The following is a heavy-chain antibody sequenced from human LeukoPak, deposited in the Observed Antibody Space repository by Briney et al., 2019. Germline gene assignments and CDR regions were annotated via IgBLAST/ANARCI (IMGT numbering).Heavy chain of an antibody. CDR3: ARDQARNFDY. Sequence: PGGALRFSCAASGFTFRSYSMTWLRQAPGKGLEWVSTISSHAIYIYYADSVKGRFTISRDNAKNSLYLQMNSLRAEDTAVYYCARDQARNFDYWGQGTLVTVSS. CDR2: ISSHAIYI. J-gene: IGHJ4*02. CDR1: GFTFRSYS. D-gene: IGHD6-6*01. V-gene: IGHV3-21*01.